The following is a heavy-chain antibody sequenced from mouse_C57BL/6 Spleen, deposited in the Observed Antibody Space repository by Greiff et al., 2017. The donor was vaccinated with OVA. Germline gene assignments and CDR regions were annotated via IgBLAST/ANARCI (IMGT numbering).Heavy chain of an antibody. J-gene: IGHJ4*01. D-gene: IGHD2-1*01. CDR1: GYTFTSYW. CDR3: ARRGNDAMDY. CDR2: IYPGDGDT. Sequence: QVQLKQPGAELVRPGTSVKLSCKASGYTFTSYWMHWVKQRPGKGLEWIGQIYPGDGDTNYNGKFKGKATLTADKSSSTAYMQLSSLTSEDSAVYFCARRGNDAMDYWGQGTSVTVSS. V-gene: IGHV1-80*01.